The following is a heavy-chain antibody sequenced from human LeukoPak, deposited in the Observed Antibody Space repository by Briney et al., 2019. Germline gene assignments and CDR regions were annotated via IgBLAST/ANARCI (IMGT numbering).Heavy chain of an antibody. D-gene: IGHD3-3*01. CDR2: INKDGSEK. CDR1: RFTFTSYW. Sequence: GSLRLSCXASRFTFTSYWMSWVRQAPGKGLEWVAKINKDGSEKYFVDSVKGRSTISRDNAKNSLYLQMNSLRAEDTAVYYCARDRTGNNDFWSGYTTFFDYWGQGTLVTVSS. V-gene: IGHV3-7*01. CDR3: ARDRTGNNDFWSGYTTFFDY. J-gene: IGHJ4*02.